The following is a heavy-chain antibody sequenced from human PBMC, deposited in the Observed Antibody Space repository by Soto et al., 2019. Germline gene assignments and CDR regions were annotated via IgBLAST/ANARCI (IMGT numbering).Heavy chain of an antibody. Sequence: QVQLQESGPGLVKPSGTLSLTCAVSGGSISSSNWWTWVCQPPGKGLEWIGEVFHSGSTNYKSYLKSRVSISVDTSKNQISLKLSSVTAADTAVYYCATATVPGSAFDYWGQGTLVTVSS. D-gene: IGHD6-19*01. CDR1: GGSISSSNW. J-gene: IGHJ4*02. CDR3: ATATVPGSAFDY. V-gene: IGHV4-4*02. CDR2: VFHSGST.